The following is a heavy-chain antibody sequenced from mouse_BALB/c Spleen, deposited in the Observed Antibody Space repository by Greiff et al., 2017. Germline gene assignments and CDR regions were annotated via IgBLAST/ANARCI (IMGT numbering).Heavy chain of an antibody. CDR2: INSNGGST. CDR3: ARENYYCGSSYERDYAMDY. J-gene: IGHJ4*01. Sequence: EVKLVESGGGLVQPGGSLKLSCAASGFTFSSYGMSWVRQTPDKRLELVATINSNGGSTYYPDSVKGRFTISRDNAKNTLYLQMSSLKSEDTAMYYCARENYYCGSSYERDYAMDYWGQGTSVTVSS. D-gene: IGHD1-1*01. CDR1: GFTFSSYG. V-gene: IGHV5-6-3*01.